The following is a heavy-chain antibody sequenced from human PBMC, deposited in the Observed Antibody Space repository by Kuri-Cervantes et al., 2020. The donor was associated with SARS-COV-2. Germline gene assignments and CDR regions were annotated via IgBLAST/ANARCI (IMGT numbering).Heavy chain of an antibody. J-gene: IGHJ4*02. CDR2: IYSAGNT. V-gene: IGHV3-53*01. Sequence: GGSLRLSCATSGFTVSRDYMSWVRQAPGKGLEWVSLIYSAGNTYYAASVKGRFTISRDDSNNTLYLQMNSLRAEDTAVYYCARDIVTVDYDFWSGYYGPSYFDYWGQGTLVTVSS. CDR3: ARDIVTVDYDFWSGYYGPSYFDY. D-gene: IGHD3-3*01. CDR1: GFTVSRDY.